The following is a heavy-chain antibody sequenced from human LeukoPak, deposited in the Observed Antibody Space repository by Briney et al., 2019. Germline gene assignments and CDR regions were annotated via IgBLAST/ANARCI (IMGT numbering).Heavy chain of an antibody. J-gene: IGHJ3*02. CDR1: GGSISVGTYY. Sequence: SETLSLTCTVSGGSISVGTYYWSWIRQPPGKGLEWIGYIYYSGSTYYNPSLKSRVSISVDTSKNQFSLKLGSVTAADTAVFYCARDRDGYNLDAFDIWGQGTMVTVSS. D-gene: IGHD5-24*01. V-gene: IGHV4-30-4*08. CDR2: IYYSGST. CDR3: ARDRDGYNLDAFDI.